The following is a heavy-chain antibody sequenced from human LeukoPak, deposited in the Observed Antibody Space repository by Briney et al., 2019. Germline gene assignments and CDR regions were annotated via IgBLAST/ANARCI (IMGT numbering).Heavy chain of an antibody. D-gene: IGHD3-10*01. J-gene: IGHJ4*02. CDR3: ANYYGSGSYYNRAAFDY. CDR1: GFVFNAYG. CDR2: FPYDGTTK. V-gene: IGHV3-30*18. Sequence: GRSLRLSCAVSGFVFNAYGMHWVRRPLAKGLGGWAVFPYDGTTKYYADSVKGRFTISRDNSKNTLYLQMNSLRAEDTAVYYCANYYGSGSYYNRAAFDYWGQGTLVTVSS.